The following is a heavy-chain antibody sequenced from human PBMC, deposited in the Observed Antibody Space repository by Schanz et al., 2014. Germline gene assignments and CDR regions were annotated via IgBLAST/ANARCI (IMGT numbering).Heavy chain of an antibody. Sequence: EVQLVESGGGLVQPGGSLRLSCAVSGFIVRSNYMTWVRQAPGKGLEWVSFVHPGGSTYYPDSVKGRFTISRDSSKNTLYLQLNSLRPEDTALYYCTKDKSQIAVAGLFDLWGQGTLVTVSS. CDR2: VHPGGST. CDR1: GFIVRSNY. D-gene: IGHD6-19*01. J-gene: IGHJ4*02. CDR3: TKDKSQIAVAGLFDL. V-gene: IGHV3-66*01.